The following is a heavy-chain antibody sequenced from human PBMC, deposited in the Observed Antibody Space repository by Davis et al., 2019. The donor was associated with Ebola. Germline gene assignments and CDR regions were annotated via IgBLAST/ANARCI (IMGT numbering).Heavy chain of an antibody. CDR3: TRVYYYGSGSYYKYFDY. J-gene: IGHJ4*02. V-gene: IGHV3-49*03. D-gene: IGHD3-10*01. Sequence: PGGSLRLSCTASGFTFGAYAMSWFRQAPGKGLEWVGFIRSKAYGGTTEYAASVKCRLTISRDDSKSIAYLQMNSLKTEDTAVYYCTRVYYYGSGSYYKYFDYWGQGTLVTVSS. CDR1: GFTFGAYA. CDR2: IRSKAYGGTT.